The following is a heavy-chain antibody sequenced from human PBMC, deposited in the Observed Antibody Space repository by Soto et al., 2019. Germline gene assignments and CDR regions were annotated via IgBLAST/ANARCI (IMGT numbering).Heavy chain of an antibody. CDR1: GYTFTSYD. CDR2: MNPNSGNT. Sequence: ASVKVSCKASGYTFTSYDINWVRQATGQGLEWMGWMNPNSGNTGYAQKFQGGVTMTRNTSISTAYMELSSLRSEDTAVYYCARVWVRAARHSSGWYQGVYYFDYWGQGTLVTVSS. D-gene: IGHD6-19*01. J-gene: IGHJ4*02. CDR3: ARVWVRAARHSSGWYQGVYYFDY. V-gene: IGHV1-8*01.